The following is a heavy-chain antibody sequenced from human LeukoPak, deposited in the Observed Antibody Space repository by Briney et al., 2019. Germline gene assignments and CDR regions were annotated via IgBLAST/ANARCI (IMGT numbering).Heavy chain of an antibody. CDR3: ARLPERWLPLDY. V-gene: IGHV1-69*13. D-gene: IGHD5-24*01. Sequence: GASVKVSCKASGGTFSSYAIGWVRQAPGQGLEWMGGIIPIFGTANYAQKFQGRVTITADESTGTAYMELSSLRSEDTAVYYCARLPERWLPLDYWAREPWSPSPQ. J-gene: IGHJ4*02. CDR1: GGTFSSYA. CDR2: IIPIFGTA.